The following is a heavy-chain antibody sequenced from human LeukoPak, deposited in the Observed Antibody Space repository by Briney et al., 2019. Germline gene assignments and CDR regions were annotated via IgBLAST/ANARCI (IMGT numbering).Heavy chain of an antibody. D-gene: IGHD3-10*01. CDR1: GFTSSTYS. Sequence: GGSLRLSCAPSGFTSSTYSINWVRQAPGKGLEWVSSISSSSTYIYYADSVKGRFTISRDNAKNSLYLQMNSLRAEDTAVYYCARSLGATDAFDIWGQGTMVTVSS. J-gene: IGHJ3*02. V-gene: IGHV3-21*01. CDR3: ARSLGATDAFDI. CDR2: ISSSSTYI.